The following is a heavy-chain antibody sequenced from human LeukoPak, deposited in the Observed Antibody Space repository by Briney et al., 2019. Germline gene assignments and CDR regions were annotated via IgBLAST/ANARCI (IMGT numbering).Heavy chain of an antibody. CDR3: VRDLGGRSGH. D-gene: IGHD1-26*01. CDR1: GFTFSSNW. Sequence: GGSLRLSCAASGFTFSSNWMHWVRQAPGKGLVWVSRINEDGSTTNYADSVKGRSTIFRDNAKNTLYLQMNSLRAEDTAVYCCVRDLGGRSGHWGQGTLVTVSS. CDR2: INEDGSTT. V-gene: IGHV3-74*01. J-gene: IGHJ4*02.